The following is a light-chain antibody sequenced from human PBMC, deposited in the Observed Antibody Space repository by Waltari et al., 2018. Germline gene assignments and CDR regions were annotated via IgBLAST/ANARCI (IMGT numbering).Light chain of an antibody. Sequence: SYVLTQPPSVSVAPGQTAKITCGGHNIGLKDVHWYQQKPGQAPLLVVYDDGRRPSGIPARFSGSNAGSTATLTISWVDAGDEADDYCQVWDGTAMYVFGSGTKVTVL. V-gene: IGLV3-21*02. CDR1: NIGLKD. CDR3: QVWDGTAMYV. CDR2: DDG. J-gene: IGLJ1*01.